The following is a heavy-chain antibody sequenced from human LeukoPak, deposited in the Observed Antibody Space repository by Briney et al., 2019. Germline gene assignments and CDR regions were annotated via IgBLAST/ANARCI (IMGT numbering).Heavy chain of an antibody. CDR1: GFSFSSYW. Sequence: GGSLRLSCAASGFSFSSYWMSWVRQAPGKGLEWVATVSGSGDRMYHADSVKGRFTISRDNSKNTIYLQMNSLRAEDTALYYCAKAAAAPGFDFWGQGTLVTVSS. CDR2: VSGSGDRM. D-gene: IGHD6-13*01. V-gene: IGHV3-23*01. CDR3: AKAAAAPGFDF. J-gene: IGHJ4*02.